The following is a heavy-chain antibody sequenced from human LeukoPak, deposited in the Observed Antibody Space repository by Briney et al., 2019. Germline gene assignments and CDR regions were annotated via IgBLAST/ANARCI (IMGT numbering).Heavy chain of an antibody. J-gene: IGHJ6*02. V-gene: IGHV3-7*03. Sequence: GGSLRLSCAVSGFTFSTYWMNWVRQAPGKGPEWVANIKPDGSEKFYVDSVKGRFTVSRDNAKNLLYLQMNSLRAEDTAVYYCARVNQDYYGMDVWGQGTTVTVSS. CDR1: GFTFSTYW. CDR3: ARVNQDYYGMDV. D-gene: IGHD1-14*01. CDR2: IKPDGSEK.